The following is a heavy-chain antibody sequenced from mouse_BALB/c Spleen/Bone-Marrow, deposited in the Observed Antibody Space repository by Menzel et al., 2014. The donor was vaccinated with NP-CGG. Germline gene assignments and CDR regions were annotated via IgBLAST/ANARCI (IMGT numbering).Heavy chain of an antibody. J-gene: IGHJ2*01. CDR3: ARQGTGTGYFDY. Sequence: EVMLVESGGGLVKPGGSLKLSCAASGFAFSSYDMSWVRQTPEKRLEWVATFSSGDNYTYYPDSVKGRFTLARDNARNTPYLQMTSLRSEDTAFYYCARQGTGTGYFDYWGQGTTLTVSS. CDR2: FSSGDNYT. V-gene: IGHV5-9*02. D-gene: IGHD4-1*01. CDR1: GFAFSSYD.